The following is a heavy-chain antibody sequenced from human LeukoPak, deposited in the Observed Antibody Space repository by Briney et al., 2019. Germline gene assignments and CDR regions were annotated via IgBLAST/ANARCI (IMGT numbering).Heavy chain of an antibody. D-gene: IGHD4-17*01. CDR2: IIPIFGTA. J-gene: IGHJ4*02. V-gene: IGHV1-69*05. Sequence: EASVKVSCKASGGTFSSYAISLVRQAPGQGLEWMGGIIPIFGTANYAQKFQGRVTITTDESTSTAYMELSSLRSEDTAVYYCASPDYGDYAYFDYWGQGTLVTVSS. CDR3: ASPDYGDYAYFDY. CDR1: GGTFSSYA.